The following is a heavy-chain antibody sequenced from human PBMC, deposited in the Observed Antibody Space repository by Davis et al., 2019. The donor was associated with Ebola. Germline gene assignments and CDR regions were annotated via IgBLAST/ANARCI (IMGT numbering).Heavy chain of an antibody. CDR3: ATLDILTAYISYAMDV. CDR2: VDPKGGKT. V-gene: IGHV1-69-2*01. J-gene: IGHJ6*02. Sequence: AASVKVSCKGSGYSFSDYYMHWVQGAPGKGLEWVGLVDPKGGKTVYAEKFQDRVTITADKSTDTVYMELSSLRYEDTAIYYCATLDILTAYISYAMDVWGQGTTVTVS. D-gene: IGHD3-9*01. CDR1: GYSFSDYY.